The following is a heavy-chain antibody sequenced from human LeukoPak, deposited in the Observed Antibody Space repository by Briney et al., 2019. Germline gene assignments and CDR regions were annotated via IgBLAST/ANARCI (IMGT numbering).Heavy chain of an antibody. J-gene: IGHJ4*02. Sequence: GGSLRLSCAASGFTFSSYGMHWVRQAPGKGLEWVAFIRYDGSNKYYADSVKGRFTISRGNSKNTLYLQMNSLRAEDTAVYYCAKDAGEDYYGSGSYSDYWGQGTLVTASS. V-gene: IGHV3-30*02. D-gene: IGHD3-10*01. CDR2: IRYDGSNK. CDR1: GFTFSSYG. CDR3: AKDAGEDYYGSGSYSDY.